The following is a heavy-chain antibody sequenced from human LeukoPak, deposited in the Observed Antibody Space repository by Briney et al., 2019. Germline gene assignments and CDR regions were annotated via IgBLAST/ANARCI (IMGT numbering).Heavy chain of an antibody. Sequence: ASVKASCKASGYTFTSYGISWVRQAPGQGLEWMGWISAYNGNTNYAQKLQGRVTMTTDTSTSTAYMELRSLRSDDTAVYYCARDIAAAGTNGPPDYWGQGTLVTVSS. CDR1: GYTFTSYG. V-gene: IGHV1-18*01. J-gene: IGHJ4*02. D-gene: IGHD6-13*01. CDR3: ARDIAAAGTNGPPDY. CDR2: ISAYNGNT.